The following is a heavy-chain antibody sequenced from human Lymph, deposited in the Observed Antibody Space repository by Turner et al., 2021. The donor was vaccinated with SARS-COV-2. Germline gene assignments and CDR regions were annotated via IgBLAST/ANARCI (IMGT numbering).Heavy chain of an antibody. CDR1: GFTFSSYA. D-gene: IGHD6-19*01. V-gene: IGHV3-23*01. CDR2: ISGSGGTT. Sequence: EVQLLESGGGLVQPGGSLRLSCAASGFTFSSYAMSWVRQAPGKGLEWVSGISGSGGTTHYADSVKGRFTISRDNSKNTLYLQMYSLRAEDTAVYYCAKDRFTLSSGWEDYWGQGTLVTVSS. J-gene: IGHJ4*02. CDR3: AKDRFTLSSGWEDY.